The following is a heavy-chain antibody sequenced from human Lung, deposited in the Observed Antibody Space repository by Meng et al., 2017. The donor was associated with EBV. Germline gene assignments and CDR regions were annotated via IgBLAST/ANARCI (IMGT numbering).Heavy chain of an antibody. J-gene: IGHJ4*02. CDR1: GGSISSGDYY. Sequence: QVEQSGPALVKPSQTLSLTCTVSGGSISSGDYYWSWLRQPPGKGLEWIGYIYSSGSTYYNPSLKSRVTVSVDTSKNQFSLKLSSVTAADTAVYYCAREWCSGGSCYPDYWGQGTLVTVSS. D-gene: IGHD2-15*01. V-gene: IGHV4-30-4*01. CDR2: IYSSGST. CDR3: AREWCSGGSCYPDY.